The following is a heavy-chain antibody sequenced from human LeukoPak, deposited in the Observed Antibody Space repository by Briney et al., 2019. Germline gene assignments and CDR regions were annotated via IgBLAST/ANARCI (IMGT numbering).Heavy chain of an antibody. Sequence: GGSLRLSCAASGFTFSSYWMHWVRQAPGKGLVWASRIISDGSSTSYADSVKGRFTISRDNAKNTLYLQMNSLRAEDTAVYYCGNLDTPMGYWGQGTLVTVSS. J-gene: IGHJ4*02. CDR2: IISDGSST. CDR1: GFTFSSYW. V-gene: IGHV3-74*01. D-gene: IGHD5-18*01. CDR3: GNLDTPMGY.